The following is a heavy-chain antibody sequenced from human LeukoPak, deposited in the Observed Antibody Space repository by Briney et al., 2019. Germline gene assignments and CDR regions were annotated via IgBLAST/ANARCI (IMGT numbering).Heavy chain of an antibody. J-gene: IGHJ6*03. CDR2: VYYGGGT. CDR1: GGSISSSNYY. Sequence: SETLSLTCTVSGGSISSSNYYWGWIRQPPGKGLEWIGNVYYGGGTYYNPSLKSRVTISVDTSKIQISLKLNSVTAADTAVYYCARLRDYYYNYMDVWGKGTTVTISS. CDR3: ARLRDYYYNYMDV. V-gene: IGHV4-39*01.